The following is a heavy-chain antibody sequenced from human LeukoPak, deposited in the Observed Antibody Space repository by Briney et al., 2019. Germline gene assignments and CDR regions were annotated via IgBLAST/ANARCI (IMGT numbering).Heavy chain of an antibody. CDR2: IYHSGST. V-gene: IGHV4-30-2*01. Sequence: PSETLSLTCTVSGGSISSGSYYWSWTRQPPGKGLEWIGYIYHSGSTCYNPSLKSRVTISVDRSKNQFSLKLSSVTAADTAVYYCARGTRNYDILTGYHDYWGQGTLVTVSS. J-gene: IGHJ4*02. D-gene: IGHD3-9*01. CDR1: GGSISSGSYY. CDR3: ARGTRNYDILTGYHDY.